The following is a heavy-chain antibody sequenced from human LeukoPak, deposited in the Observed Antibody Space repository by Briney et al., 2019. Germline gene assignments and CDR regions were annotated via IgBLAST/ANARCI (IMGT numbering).Heavy chain of an antibody. CDR1: GFTFSAYW. J-gene: IGHJ4*02. CDR3: ARDLDWLLFDY. D-gene: IGHD3-9*01. V-gene: IGHV3-74*01. Sequence: GGSLRLSCAASGFTFSAYWMHWVRQAPGKGLVWVSRVKYDGSTTTYADSVKGRFTISRDNAKNILYLRMNSPRVEDTAVYYCARDLDWLLFDYWGQGTLVTVSS. CDR2: VKYDGSTT.